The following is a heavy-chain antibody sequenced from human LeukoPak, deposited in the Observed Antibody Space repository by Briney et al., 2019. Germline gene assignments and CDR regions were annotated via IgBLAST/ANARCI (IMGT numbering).Heavy chain of an antibody. CDR1: GFTFSNYA. Sequence: GGSLRLYCAASGFTFSNYAMHWVRQAPGKGLEYVSAISNNGGSTYYADSVKGRFTISRDNSKNTLYLQMGSLRAEDMAVYYCARVASGYFDYWGQGTLVTVSS. J-gene: IGHJ4*02. D-gene: IGHD5-12*01. CDR2: ISNNGGST. V-gene: IGHV3-64*02. CDR3: ARVASGYFDY.